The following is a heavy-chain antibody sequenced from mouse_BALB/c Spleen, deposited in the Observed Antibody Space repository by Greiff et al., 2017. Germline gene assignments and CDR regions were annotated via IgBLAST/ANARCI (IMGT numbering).Heavy chain of an antibody. V-gene: IGHV1S56*01. D-gene: IGHD1-1*01. J-gene: IGHJ4*01. Sequence: VQLQQSGPELVKPGASVRISCKASGYTFTSYYIHWVKQRPGQGLEWIGWIYPGNVNTKYNEKFKGKATLTADKSSSTAYMQLSSLTSEDSAVYFCARWHYGSPYYAMDYWGQGTSVTVSS. CDR3: ARWHYGSPYYAMDY. CDR2: IYPGNVNT. CDR1: GYTFTSYY.